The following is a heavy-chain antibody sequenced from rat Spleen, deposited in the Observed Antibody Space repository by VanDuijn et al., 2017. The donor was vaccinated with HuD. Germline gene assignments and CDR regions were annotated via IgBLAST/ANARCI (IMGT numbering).Heavy chain of an antibody. CDR3: TRHDGKYGGYSDYFEY. V-gene: IGHV5-29*01. Sequence: EVQLVESGGGLVQPGRSLKLSCVASGFSFTNYGMAWVRQAPTKGLEWVATISNDGSSTYYRDSVKGRFTISRDNAKSTLYLQMNSLRSEDTATYYCTRHDGKYGGYSDYFEYWGQGVMVTVSS. J-gene: IGHJ2*01. CDR2: ISNDGSST. D-gene: IGHD1-11*01. CDR1: GFSFTNYG.